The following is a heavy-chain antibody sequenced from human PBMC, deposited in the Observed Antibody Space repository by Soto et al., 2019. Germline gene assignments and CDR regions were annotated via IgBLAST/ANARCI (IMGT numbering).Heavy chain of an antibody. CDR2: IYSGGST. CDR3: ARDMRYYYGSGRTNPRYYYGMDV. D-gene: IGHD3-10*01. J-gene: IGHJ6*02. CDR1: GFTVSSNY. Sequence: GGSLRLSCAASGFTVSSNYMSWVRQAPGKGLEWVSVIYSGGSTYYADSVKGRFTISRDNSKNTLYLQMNSLRAEDTAVYYCARDMRYYYGSGRTNPRYYYGMDVWGQGTTVTVSS. V-gene: IGHV3-53*01.